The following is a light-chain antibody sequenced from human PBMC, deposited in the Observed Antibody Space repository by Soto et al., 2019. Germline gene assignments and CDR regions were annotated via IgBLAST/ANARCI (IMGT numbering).Light chain of an antibody. CDR3: LQHSTYPPT. V-gene: IGKV1-17*01. CDR2: AAA. J-gene: IGKJ1*01. Sequence: IRMTQSPSSFSASTGDRVTITCRASQGIRSDLGWYQQKPGKAPKRLIYAAASLQGGVPSRFSGSGSGTEFTLTISSLQPEDFATYYCLQHSTYPPTFGQGTKVDIK. CDR1: QGIRSD.